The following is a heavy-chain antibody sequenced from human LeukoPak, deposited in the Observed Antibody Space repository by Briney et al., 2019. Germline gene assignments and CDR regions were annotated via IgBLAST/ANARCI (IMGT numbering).Heavy chain of an antibody. D-gene: IGHD2-15*01. CDR3: ARVRGGLDA. CDR2: IYYSGST. J-gene: IGHJ5*02. CDR1: GGSISSYY. V-gene: IGHV4-59*01. Sequence: PSETLSLTCTVSGGSISSYYWSWIRQPPGKGLEWIGYIYYSGSTNYNPSLKSRVTISVDTSKNQFSPKLSSVTAADTAVYYCARVRGGLDAWGQGTLVTVSS.